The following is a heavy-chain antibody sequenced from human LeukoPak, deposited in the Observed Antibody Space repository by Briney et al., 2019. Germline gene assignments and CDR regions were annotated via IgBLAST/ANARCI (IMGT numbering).Heavy chain of an antibody. D-gene: IGHD3-3*01. J-gene: IGHJ4*02. CDR3: ARGLASGYPPIPFDY. CDR2: IIDTGST. Sequence: GSLRLSCAASGFTFSNAWMSWVRQAPGKGLEWIGEIIDTGSTKYNSSLKSRVTISVDTSKNQFSLSLDSVTAADTAVYYCARGLASGYPPIPFDYWGQGTLVTVSS. CDR1: GFTFSNAW. V-gene: IGHV4-34*12.